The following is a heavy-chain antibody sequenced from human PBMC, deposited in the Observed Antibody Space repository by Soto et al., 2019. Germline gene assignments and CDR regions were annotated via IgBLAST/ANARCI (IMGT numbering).Heavy chain of an antibody. D-gene: IGHD2-8*02. Sequence: PSETLSLTCAVYGGSVRGYYWSWIRQPPGKGLEWIGEIILSGSTNYNLSLKSRFTLFLDTSKNQFSLKLPFVTAADTAVYYCARDKITGLFDYWGQGTLVTVSS. CDR3: ARDKITGLFDY. J-gene: IGHJ4*02. V-gene: IGHV4-34*12. CDR1: GGSVRGYY. CDR2: IILSGST.